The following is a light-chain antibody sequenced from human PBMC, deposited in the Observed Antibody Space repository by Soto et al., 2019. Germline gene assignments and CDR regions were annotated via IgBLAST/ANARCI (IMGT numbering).Light chain of an antibody. V-gene: IGKV3-11*01. CDR3: QQRSNWPPVT. CDR2: DAF. J-gene: IGKJ4*01. CDR1: QSVGSY. Sequence: EIVLTQSPATLSLSPGERATLSCRASQSVGSYLPWYQQKPGQAPRLLIYDAFNRATGIPARFSGSGSGTDFTLTISSLEPEDFAVYYCQQRSNWPPVTFGGGTKVEIK.